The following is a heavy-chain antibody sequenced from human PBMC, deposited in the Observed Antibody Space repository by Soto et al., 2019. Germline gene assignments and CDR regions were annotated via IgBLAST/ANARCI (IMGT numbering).Heavy chain of an antibody. CDR3: ARDDTRAYYYGSGSYPSYYYGMDV. CDR2: IIPIFGTA. D-gene: IGHD3-10*01. J-gene: IGHJ6*02. CDR1: GGTFSSYA. Sequence: ASVKVSCKASGGTFSSYAISWVRQAPGQGLEWMGGIIPIFGTANYAQKFQGRVTITADKSTSTAYMELSSLRSEDTAVYYCARDDTRAYYYGSGSYPSYYYGMDVWGQGTTVTVSS. V-gene: IGHV1-69*06.